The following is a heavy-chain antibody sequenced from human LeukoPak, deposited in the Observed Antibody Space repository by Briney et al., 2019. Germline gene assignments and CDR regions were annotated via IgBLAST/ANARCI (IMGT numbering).Heavy chain of an antibody. J-gene: IGHJ6*02. D-gene: IGHD2-15*01. CDR1: GGSISSGSYY. Sequence: PSQTLSLTCTVSGGSISSGSYYWNWIRQPAGKGLEWIGRIYTSGSTNYNPCLKSRVTISVDTSKNQFSLKLSSVTAADTAVYYCARDPPRGYCSGGSCYSTPDYYFYGMDVWGQGTTVTVSS. CDR3: ARDPPRGYCSGGSCYSTPDYYFYGMDV. V-gene: IGHV4-61*02. CDR2: IYTSGST.